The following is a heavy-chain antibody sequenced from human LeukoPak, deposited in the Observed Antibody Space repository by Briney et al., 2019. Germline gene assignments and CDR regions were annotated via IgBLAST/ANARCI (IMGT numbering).Heavy chain of an antibody. CDR1: GYTFTGYY. J-gene: IGHJ6*02. CDR3: ATARLYQLLYGMDV. V-gene: IGHV1-24*01. Sequence: ASAKVSCKASGYTFTGYYMHWVRQAPGQGLEWMGGFDPEDGETIYAQKFQGRVTMTEDTSTDTAYMELSSLRSEDTAVYYCATARLYQLLYGMDVWGQGTTVTVSS. D-gene: IGHD2-2*01. CDR2: FDPEDGET.